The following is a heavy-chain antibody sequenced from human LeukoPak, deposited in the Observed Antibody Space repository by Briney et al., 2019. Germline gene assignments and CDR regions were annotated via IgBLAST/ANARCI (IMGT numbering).Heavy chain of an antibody. CDR3: ARVGSGSPHSHLDS. Sequence: GGSLRLSCAASGFTVSNDYMNWVRQAPGKGLEWVSSISSSSSYIYYADSVKGRFTISRDNAKNSLYLQMNSLRAEDTAVYYWARVGSGSPHSHLDSWGQETLATVPS. CDR2: ISSSSSYI. J-gene: IGHJ4*02. V-gene: IGHV3-21*01. CDR1: GFTVSNDY. D-gene: IGHD1-26*01.